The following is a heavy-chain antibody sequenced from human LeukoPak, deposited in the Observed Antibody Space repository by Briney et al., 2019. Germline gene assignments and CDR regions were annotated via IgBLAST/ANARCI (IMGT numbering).Heavy chain of an antibody. CDR2: IRYDGSNK. CDR3: ARRDCDTIKCRGSNWFDP. J-gene: IGHJ5*02. D-gene: IGHD3-22*01. Sequence: GGSLRLSCAASGFTFSSYGMHWVRQAPGKGLEWVAFIRYDGSNKYYADSVKGRFTISRDNAKNSLYLQMNGLRAEDTAVYYCARRDCDTIKCRGSNWFDPWGQGTLVSVSS. CDR1: GFTFSSYG. V-gene: IGHV3-30*02.